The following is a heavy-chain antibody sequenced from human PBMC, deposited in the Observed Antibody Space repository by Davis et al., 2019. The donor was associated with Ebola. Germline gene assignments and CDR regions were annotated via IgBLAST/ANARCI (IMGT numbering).Heavy chain of an antibody. V-gene: IGHV4-59*01. CDR3: AGTGRGYSGYDY. CDR2: IYYSGST. D-gene: IGHD5-12*01. CDR1: GGSFSGYY. J-gene: IGHJ4*02. Sequence: SETLSLTCAVYGGSFSGYYWSWIRQPPGKGLEWIGYIYYSGSTNYNPSLKSRVTISVDTSKNQFSLKLSSVTAADTAVYYCAGTGRGYSGYDYWGQGTLVTVSS.